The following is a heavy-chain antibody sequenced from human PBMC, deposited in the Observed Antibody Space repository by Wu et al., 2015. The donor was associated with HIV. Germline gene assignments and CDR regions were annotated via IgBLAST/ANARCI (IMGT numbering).Heavy chain of an antibody. Sequence: VQSGAEVKKPGASVKVSCKASGYIFSGHYMNWVRQAPGQGLEWMGWINPASGGTRYAEKFQGRVTMTSDTSISTVYMELDSLRSDDTATYYCARVAGMATTNDAFDIWGQGTMVTVSS. V-gene: IGHV1-2*02. CDR2: INPASGGT. D-gene: IGHD5-24*01. CDR1: GYIFSGHY. CDR3: ARVAGMATTNDAFDI. J-gene: IGHJ3*02.